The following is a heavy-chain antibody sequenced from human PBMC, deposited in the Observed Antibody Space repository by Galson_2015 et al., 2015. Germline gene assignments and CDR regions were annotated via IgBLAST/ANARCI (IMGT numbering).Heavy chain of an antibody. D-gene: IGHD3-3*01. CDR2: INPNSGGT. CDR1: GYTFTGYY. J-gene: IGHJ6*02. Sequence: SVKVSCKASGYTFTGYYMHWVRQAPGQGLEWMGWINPNSGGTNYAQKFQGWVTMTRDTSISTAYMELSRLRSDDTAVYYCARENKVLRFLEWLPGGHYYYGMDVWGQGTTVTVSS. CDR3: ARENKVLRFLEWLPGGHYYYGMDV. V-gene: IGHV1-2*04.